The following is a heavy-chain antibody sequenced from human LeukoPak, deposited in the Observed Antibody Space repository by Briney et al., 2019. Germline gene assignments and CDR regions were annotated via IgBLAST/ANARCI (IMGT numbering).Heavy chain of an antibody. CDR1: GGSISSADYY. CDR2: IYYSGST. J-gene: IGHJ6*02. Sequence: SETLSLTCSVSGGSISSADYYWSWIRQPPGKGLEWIGYIYYSGSTYYNPSLKSRVTISVDTSKNQFSLKLSSVTAADTAVYYCARVGGYSPYYYYGMDVWGQGTTVTVSS. CDR3: ARVGGYSPYYYYGMDV. V-gene: IGHV4-30-4*01. D-gene: IGHD3-22*01.